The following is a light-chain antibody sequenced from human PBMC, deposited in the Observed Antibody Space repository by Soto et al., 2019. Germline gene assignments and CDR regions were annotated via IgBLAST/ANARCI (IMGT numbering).Light chain of an antibody. V-gene: IGLV1-47*01. J-gene: IGLJ2*01. Sequence: QSVLTQPPSASGTPGQRVTISCSGSSSSIGSNSVYWYQQLPGTAPKLLIYRNDQWPSGVPDRFSGSKSGTSASLAISGLRSEDEADYYCAAWDDSLSGPVLFGGGTKLTVL. CDR2: RND. CDR3: AAWDDSLSGPVL. CDR1: SSSIGSNS.